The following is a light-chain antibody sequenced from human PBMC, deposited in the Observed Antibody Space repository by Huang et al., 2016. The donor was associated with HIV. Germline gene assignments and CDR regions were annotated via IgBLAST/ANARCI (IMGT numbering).Light chain of an antibody. CDR3: QQSYGTPRT. CDR2: AAS. J-gene: IGKJ2*01. CDR1: QSIANY. V-gene: IGKV1-39*01. Sequence: DIQMTQSPSSLSASVGDRVTITCRASQSIANYLNWYQQKPGKAPKLLIYAASTLQSGVPSRFSGIGSGTDFTLTISSLQPEDFATYYCQQSYGTPRTFGQGTKLEIK.